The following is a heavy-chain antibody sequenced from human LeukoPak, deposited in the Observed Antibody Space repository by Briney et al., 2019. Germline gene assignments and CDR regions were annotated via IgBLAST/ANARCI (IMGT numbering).Heavy chain of an antibody. CDR1: GFSLSTSGVG. J-gene: IGHJ4*02. D-gene: IGHD2-2*01. CDR2: IYWNDDK. V-gene: IGHV2-5*01. Sequence: SGPTLVNPTQTLTLTCTFSGFSLSTSGVGVGWIRQPPGKALEWLALIYWNDDKRYSPSLKSRLTITKDTSKNQVVLTMTNMDPVDTATYYCAHYSWESGVVPAVGGFDYWGQGTLVTVSS. CDR3: AHYSWESGVVPAVGGFDY.